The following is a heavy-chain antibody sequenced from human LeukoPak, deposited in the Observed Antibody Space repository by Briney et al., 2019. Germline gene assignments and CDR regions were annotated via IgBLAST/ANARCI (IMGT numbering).Heavy chain of an antibody. V-gene: IGHV4-34*01. CDR2: INHSGST. CDR3: ARGSRITMVRGVILRAFDI. Sequence: SETLSLTCAVYGGSFSGYYWSWIRQPPGKGLEWIGEINHSGSTNYNPSPKSRVTISVDTSKNQFSLKLSSVTAADTAVYYCARGSRITMVRGVILRAFDIWGQGTMVTVSS. D-gene: IGHD3-10*01. J-gene: IGHJ3*02. CDR1: GGSFSGYY.